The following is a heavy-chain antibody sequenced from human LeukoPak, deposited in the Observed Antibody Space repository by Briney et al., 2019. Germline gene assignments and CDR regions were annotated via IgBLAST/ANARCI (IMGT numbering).Heavy chain of an antibody. D-gene: IGHD4-17*01. CDR1: GRSITGYY. V-gene: IGHV4-59*01. CDR2: ISDSGST. CDR3: ARVFRGAVTSNWFDP. J-gene: IGHJ5*02. Sequence: SETLSLTCTVSGRSITGYYWTWIRQPPGKGLEWIGYISDSGSTNYNPSLKSRVTMSVDSSNTEFSLRLNSVTAADTAVYYCARVFRGAVTSNWFDPWGQGTLVTVSS.